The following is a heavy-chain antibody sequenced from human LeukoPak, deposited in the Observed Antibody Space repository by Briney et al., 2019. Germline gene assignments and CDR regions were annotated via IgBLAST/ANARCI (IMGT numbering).Heavy chain of an antibody. CDR3: ARPFLSSSGYYYVGWFDP. CDR2: INPNSGGT. J-gene: IGHJ5*02. V-gene: IGHV1-2*02. Sequence: ASVKVSCKGSGYTFTGYYMHWVRQAPGQGLGWMGWINPNSGGTNFAQMFQGRVTMTRDTSISTAYMELSRLRSDDTAVYYCARPFLSSSGYYYVGWFDPWGQGTLDTVSS. CDR1: GYTFTGYY. D-gene: IGHD3-22*01.